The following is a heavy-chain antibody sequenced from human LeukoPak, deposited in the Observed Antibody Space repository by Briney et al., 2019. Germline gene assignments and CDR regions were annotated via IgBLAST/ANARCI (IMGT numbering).Heavy chain of an antibody. Sequence: ASVKVSCKASGYTFTGYYMHWVRQAPGQGLEWMGWINPNSGGTNYARKFQGRVTMTRDTSISTAYMELSRLRSDDTAVYYCARARTYCSGGSCYLLDPWGQGTLVTVSS. CDR1: GYTFTGYY. J-gene: IGHJ5*02. CDR3: ARARTYCSGGSCYLLDP. CDR2: INPNSGGT. D-gene: IGHD2-15*01. V-gene: IGHV1-2*02.